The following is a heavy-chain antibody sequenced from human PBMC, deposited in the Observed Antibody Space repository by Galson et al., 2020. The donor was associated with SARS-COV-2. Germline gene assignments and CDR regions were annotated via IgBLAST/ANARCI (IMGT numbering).Heavy chain of an antibody. V-gene: IGHV6-1*01. Sequence: SQTLSLTCAISGDSVSSDSAAWNWIRQSPSRGIEWLGRTYYRSKWYNDYVQSVESRITIKPDTSRNQFSLHLDSVTPEDTAIYYCARDFQYSIDYWSHGALVTVSP. CDR3: ARDFQYSIDY. CDR2: TYYRSKWYN. J-gene: IGHJ4*01. CDR1: GDSVSSDSAA. D-gene: IGHD6-13*01.